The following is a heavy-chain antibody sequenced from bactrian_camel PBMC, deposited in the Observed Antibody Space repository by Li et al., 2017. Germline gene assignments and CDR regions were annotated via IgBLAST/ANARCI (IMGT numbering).Heavy chain of an antibody. CDR2: ITSDMTNA. V-gene: IGHV3-2*01. CDR3: AKGPVTIASGTP. CDR1: GYPYSVPY. J-gene: IGHJ6*01. Sequence: QLVESGGGSVQAGGTLRLSRAASGYPYSVPYMSWVRQAPGKGLEWVSSITSDMTNAYYADSVKGRFTVSRINAYNTLHLQLSRLKPEDTAIYYCAKGPVTIASGTPGVRGPRSPSP. D-gene: IGHD4*01.